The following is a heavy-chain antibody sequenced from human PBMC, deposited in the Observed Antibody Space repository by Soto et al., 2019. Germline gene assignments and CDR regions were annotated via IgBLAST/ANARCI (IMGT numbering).Heavy chain of an antibody. CDR3: ARGPANILTAGGMDV. Sequence: QVQLQESGPGLVKPSQTLSLTCTVSGGSISSGDYYWSWIRQPPGKGLEWIGYIYYSGSTYYNTSLKSRVTISVDTSKNQFALRLSSVTAADTVVYYCARGPANILTAGGMDVWGQGTTVTVSS. V-gene: IGHV4-30-4*01. D-gene: IGHD3-9*01. J-gene: IGHJ6*02. CDR1: GGSISSGDYY. CDR2: IYYSGST.